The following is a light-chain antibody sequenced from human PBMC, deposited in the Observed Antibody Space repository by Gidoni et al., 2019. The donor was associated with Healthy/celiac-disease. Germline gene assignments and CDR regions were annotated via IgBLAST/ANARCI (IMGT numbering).Light chain of an antibody. CDR1: SSNSGNNY. Sequence: QSVLTHPPSVSAAPGQKVTISCSGSSSNSGNNYVSWYQQLPGTAPKLLMYDNNKRPSGIPDRFSGTKSGTSATLGITGLQTGDEADYYCGTWDSSLSAGVFGGGTKLTVL. J-gene: IGLJ3*02. CDR2: DNN. CDR3: GTWDSSLSAGV. V-gene: IGLV1-51*01.